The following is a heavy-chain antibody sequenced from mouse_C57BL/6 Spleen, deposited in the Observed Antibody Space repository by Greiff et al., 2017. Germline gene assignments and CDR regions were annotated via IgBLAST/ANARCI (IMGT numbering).Heavy chain of an antibody. CDR1: GFTFSSYA. V-gene: IGHV5-4*01. CDR2: ISDGGSYT. D-gene: IGHD2-10*01. J-gene: IGHJ3*01. CDR3: ARERAYYGSHPFAY. Sequence: EVQRVESGGGLVKPGGSLKLSCAASGFTFSSYAMSWVRQTPEKRLEWVATISDGGSYTYYPDNVKGRFTISRDIAKNNLYLQMSHLKAEDTAMYYCARERAYYGSHPFAYWGQGTLVTVSA.